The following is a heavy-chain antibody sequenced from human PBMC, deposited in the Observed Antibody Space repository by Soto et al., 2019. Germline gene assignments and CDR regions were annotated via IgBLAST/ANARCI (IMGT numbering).Heavy chain of an antibody. CDR3: ASVTSGRYYYHY. Sequence: EVQLVESGGGLIQPGGSLRLSCAASGFTVSSNYMSWVRQAPGKGLEWGSVIYSGGSTYYADSVKGRFTISRDNSKNTLYLQMNSLRAEDTAVYYCASVTSGRYYYHYWGQGTLVTVSS. CDR2: IYSGGST. D-gene: IGHD1-26*01. J-gene: IGHJ4*02. CDR1: GFTVSSNY. V-gene: IGHV3-53*01.